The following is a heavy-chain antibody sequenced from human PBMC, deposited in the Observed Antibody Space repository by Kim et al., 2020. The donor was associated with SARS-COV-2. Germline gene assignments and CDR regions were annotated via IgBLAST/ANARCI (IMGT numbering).Heavy chain of an antibody. CDR2: INSIDDNT. Sequence: GGSLRLSCAASGFTFSDYAMNWVRQAPGQGLEWISSINSIDDNTYYADSVKGRFTISRDNSKNTVYLQMNSLRADDTAVYYCRKSGSIDSWGQGSLVTVS. D-gene: IGHD6-25*01. J-gene: IGHJ4*02. CDR1: GFTFSDYA. CDR3: RKSGSIDS. V-gene: IGHV3-23*01.